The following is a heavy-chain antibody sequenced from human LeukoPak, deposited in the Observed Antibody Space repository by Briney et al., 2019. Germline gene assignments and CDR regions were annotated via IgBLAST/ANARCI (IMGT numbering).Heavy chain of an antibody. CDR1: GYTFTGYY. CDR3: ATKGRDGYSIWESHLDYFDY. J-gene: IGHJ4*02. CDR2: INPNSGGT. Sequence: GASVKVSCKASGYTFTGYYIHWVRQAPGQGLEWMGWINPNSGGTNYAQKFQGRVTMTRDTSISTAYMELSRLRSDDTAVYYCATKGRDGYSIWESHLDYFDYWGQGTLVTVSS. D-gene: IGHD5-24*01. V-gene: IGHV1-2*02.